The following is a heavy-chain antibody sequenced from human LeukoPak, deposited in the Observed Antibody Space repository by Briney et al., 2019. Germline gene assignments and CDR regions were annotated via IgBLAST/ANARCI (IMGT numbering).Heavy chain of an antibody. V-gene: IGHV1-69*13. CDR3: ARAAEPYCSGGSCFFTEDC. CDR1: GGTFISYA. D-gene: IGHD2-15*01. Sequence: SVKVSCKASGGTFISYAISWVRQAPGQGLEWMGGIIPIFGTANYAQKFQGRVTITADESTSTAYMELSSLRSEDTAVYYCARAAEPYCSGGSCFFTEDCWGQGTLVTVSS. CDR2: IIPIFGTA. J-gene: IGHJ4*02.